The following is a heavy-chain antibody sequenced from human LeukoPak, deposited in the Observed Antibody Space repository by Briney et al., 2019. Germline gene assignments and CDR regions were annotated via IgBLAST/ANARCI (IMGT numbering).Heavy chain of an antibody. J-gene: IGHJ4*02. CDR1: GFTFSTYG. CDR2: ISSDGSNK. CDR3: AKDGYGSGSYYWFDY. V-gene: IGHV3-30*18. D-gene: IGHD3-10*01. Sequence: PGGSLRLSCAASGFTFSTYGMHWVRQAPGEGLEWLAVISSDGSNKFYADSVKGRFTISRDNSKNTLYLQMNSLRAEDTALYYCAKDGYGSGSYYWFDYWGQGTLVTVSS.